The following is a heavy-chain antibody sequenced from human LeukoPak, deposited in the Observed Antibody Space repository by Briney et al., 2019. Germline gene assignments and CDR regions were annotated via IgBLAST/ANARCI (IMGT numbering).Heavy chain of an antibody. CDR3: ARDFCPSYYDSSGSDPFDI. D-gene: IGHD3-22*01. CDR1: GFTFRDYY. Sequence: PGGSLGLLCAASGFTFRDYYMSWVREARGKGREGGSYISRSGSTIQYADAVEGRFTISRDNAKNRLYGQMNSLRAEDKAVYHGARDFCPSYYDSSGSDPFDIRLQGTNVSVSS. J-gene: IGHJ3*02. CDR2: ISRSGSTI. V-gene: IGHV3-11*01.